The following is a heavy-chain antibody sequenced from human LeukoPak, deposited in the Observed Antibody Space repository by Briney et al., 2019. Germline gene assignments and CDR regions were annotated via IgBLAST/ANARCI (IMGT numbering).Heavy chain of an antibody. CDR3: ARAVVPAAIGVKGNYYYYYMDV. Sequence: SETLSLTCAVYGGSFSGYYWSWIRQPPGKGLEWIGEINHSGSTNYNPSLKSRVTISVDTSKNQFSLKLSSVTAADTAVYYCARAVVPAAIGVKGNYYYYYMDVWGKGTTVTISS. V-gene: IGHV4-34*01. J-gene: IGHJ6*03. CDR1: GGSFSGYY. D-gene: IGHD2-2*02. CDR2: INHSGST.